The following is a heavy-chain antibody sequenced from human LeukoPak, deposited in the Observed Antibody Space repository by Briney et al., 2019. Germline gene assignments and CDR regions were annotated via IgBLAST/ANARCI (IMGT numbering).Heavy chain of an antibody. CDR3: ARIRYSSGWYAFDN. V-gene: IGHV2-70*11. J-gene: IGHJ3*02. CDR2: INRDDDD. Sequence: RMSGPALVKPTQTLXLTCTFSGFSLSTSGMCVSWIRPPSEKALEWLARINRDDDDYYCTSLEPRPPTFKDTSKNQVVITMNIMDPVDTAAYYGARIRYSSGWYAFDNWGQGTMVTVSS. D-gene: IGHD6-19*01. CDR1: GFSLSTSGMC.